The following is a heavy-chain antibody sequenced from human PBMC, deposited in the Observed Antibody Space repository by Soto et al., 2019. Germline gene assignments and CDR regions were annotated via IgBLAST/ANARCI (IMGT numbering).Heavy chain of an antibody. D-gene: IGHD2-2*01. CDR2: IYYSGST. Sequence: QVQLQESGPGLVKPSETLSLTCTVSGDSISSYYWSWIRQPPGKGLEWIGYIYYSGSTNYNPSLKSRVTISVDTSKNQFSLKLSSVTAADTAVYYCARDCATSCYGDYYYYYYMDVWGKGTTVTVSS. J-gene: IGHJ6*03. V-gene: IGHV4-59*01. CDR1: GDSISSYY. CDR3: ARDCATSCYGDYYYYYYMDV.